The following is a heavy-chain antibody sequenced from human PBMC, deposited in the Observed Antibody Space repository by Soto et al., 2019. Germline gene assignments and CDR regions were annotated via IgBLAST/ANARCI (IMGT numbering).Heavy chain of an antibody. CDR2: INHSGST. Sequence: QVQLQQWGAGLLKPSETLSLTCAVYGGSFSGYYWSWIRQPPGKGLEWIGEINHSGSTNYNPSLKSRVTISVDTSKNQFSLKLSSVTAADTAVYYCARDISPVGATSSFDYWGQGTLVTVSS. CDR3: ARDISPVGATSSFDY. CDR1: GGSFSGYY. V-gene: IGHV4-34*01. J-gene: IGHJ4*02. D-gene: IGHD1-26*01.